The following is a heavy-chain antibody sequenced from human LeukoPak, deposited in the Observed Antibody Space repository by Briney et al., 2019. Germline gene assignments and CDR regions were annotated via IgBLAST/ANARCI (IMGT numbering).Heavy chain of an antibody. D-gene: IGHD3-22*01. J-gene: IGHJ3*02. CDR1: GGSISSGGYS. CDR2: IYYSGST. CDR3: ARARDDYYDSSGYQKDDAFDI. Sequence: SETLSLTCTVSGGSISSGGYSWSWIRQHPGKGLEWIGYIYYSGSTYYNPSLKSRVTISVDTSKNQFSLKLSSVTAADTAVYYCARARDDYYDSSGYQKDDAFDIWGQGTMVTVSS. V-gene: IGHV4-31*03.